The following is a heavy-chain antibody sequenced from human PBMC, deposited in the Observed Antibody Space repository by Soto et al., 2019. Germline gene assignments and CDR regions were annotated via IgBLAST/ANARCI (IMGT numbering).Heavy chain of an antibody. CDR2: IWYDGSNK. CDR3: ARGPYSSSWYVDWYFDL. Sequence: QVPLVESGGGVVQPGRSLRLSCAASGFTFSSYGMHWVRQAPGKGLEWVAVIWYDGSNKYYADSVKGRFTISRDNSKNTLYMQMNSLRAEDTAVYYCARGPYSSSWYVDWYFDLWGRGTLVTVSS. J-gene: IGHJ2*01. D-gene: IGHD6-13*01. CDR1: GFTFSSYG. V-gene: IGHV3-33*01.